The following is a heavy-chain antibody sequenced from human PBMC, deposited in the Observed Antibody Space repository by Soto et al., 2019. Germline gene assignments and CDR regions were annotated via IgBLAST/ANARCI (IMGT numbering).Heavy chain of an antibody. CDR1: GFTFSTFA. Sequence: GSLRLSCAASGFTFSTFAMSWVRQSPGKGLEWVSTISGSGGSTYYADAVKGRFTISRDNSMGTLYLQMKSLRVEDTAIYYCAKDGDIGTVAAAFDIWGQGTMVTVSS. CDR3: AKDGDIGTVAAAFDI. V-gene: IGHV3-23*01. CDR2: ISGSGGST. J-gene: IGHJ3*02. D-gene: IGHD6-19*01.